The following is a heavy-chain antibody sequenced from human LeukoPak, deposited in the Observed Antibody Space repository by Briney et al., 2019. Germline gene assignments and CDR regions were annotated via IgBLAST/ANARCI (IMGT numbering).Heavy chain of an antibody. D-gene: IGHD6-13*01. CDR2: IIPIFGTA. CDR3: ARDRSSSWSRFDY. V-gene: IGHV1-69*13. CDR1: GGTFSSYA. Sequence: SVKVSCKASGGTFSSYAISWARQAPGQGLEWMGGIIPIFGTANYAQKFQGRVTITADESTSTAYMELRSLRSDDTAVYYCARDRSSSWSRFDYWGQGTLVTVSS. J-gene: IGHJ4*02.